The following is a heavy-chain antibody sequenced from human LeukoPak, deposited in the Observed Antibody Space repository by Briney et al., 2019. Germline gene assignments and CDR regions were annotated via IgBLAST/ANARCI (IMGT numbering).Heavy chain of an antibody. CDR3: AIGTLVVYFDY. J-gene: IGHJ4*02. CDR2: INTNTGNP. D-gene: IGHD2-21*01. Sequence: ASVKVSCKASGYTFTSYAMNWVRQAPGQGLEWMGWINTNTGNPAYAQGFTGRFVFSLDTSVSTAYLQISSLKAEDTAVYYCAIGTLVVYFDYWGQGTLVTVSS. V-gene: IGHV7-4-1*02. CDR1: GYTFTSYA.